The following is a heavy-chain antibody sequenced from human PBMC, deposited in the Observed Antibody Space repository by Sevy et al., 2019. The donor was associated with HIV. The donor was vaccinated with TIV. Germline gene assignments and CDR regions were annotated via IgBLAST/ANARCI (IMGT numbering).Heavy chain of an antibody. D-gene: IGHD6-6*01. CDR1: GDTISSYY. CDR2: IFYNGIT. V-gene: IGHV4-59*01. CDR3: ARSIAAPRGMDV. J-gene: IGHJ6*02. Sequence: SETLSLTCTVSGDTISSYYWSWIRQPPGKGLEWIGYIFYNGITNYNPSLKSRVTISVDTSKNQFSLKLSSVTASDTAVYYCARSIAAPRGMDVWGQGTTVTVSS.